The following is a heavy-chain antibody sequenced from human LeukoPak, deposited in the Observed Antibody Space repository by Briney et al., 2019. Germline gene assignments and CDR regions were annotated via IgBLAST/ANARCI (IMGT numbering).Heavy chain of an antibody. D-gene: IGHD3-22*01. CDR1: GDSITSTSYY. V-gene: IGHV4-39*01. CDR2: IYYSGIT. CDR3: ACHYYGSSGSQNWFDP. Sequence: PSETLSLTCSVSGDSITSTSYYWGWIRQPPGKGLEWIGSIYYSGITYYNPSLKSRVTISEDTSKKQFSLKLSSVTAADTAVYYCACHYYGSSGSQNWFDPWGPGTLVTVSS. J-gene: IGHJ5*02.